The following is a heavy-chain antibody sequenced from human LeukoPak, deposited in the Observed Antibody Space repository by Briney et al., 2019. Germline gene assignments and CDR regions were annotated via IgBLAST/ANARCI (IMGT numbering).Heavy chain of an antibody. D-gene: IGHD5-12*01. J-gene: IGHJ4*02. CDR3: ARVGQYSGYDYVGSYFDY. V-gene: IGHV1-69*04. Sequence: SVKVSCKASGGTFSSYAISRVRQAPGQGLEWMGRIIPILGIANYAQKFQGRVTITADKSTSTAYMELSSLRSEDTAVYYCARVGQYSGYDYVGSYFDYWGQGTLVTVSS. CDR2: IIPILGIA. CDR1: GGTFSSYA.